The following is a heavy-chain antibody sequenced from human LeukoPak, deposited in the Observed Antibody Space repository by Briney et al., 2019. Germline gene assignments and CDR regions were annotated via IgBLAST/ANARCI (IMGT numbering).Heavy chain of an antibody. CDR2: IYYSGST. CDR1: GGSISSSSLY. J-gene: IGHJ4*02. Sequence: PSETLSLTCTVSGGSISSSSLYWGWIRQPPGKGLEWIGTIYYSGSTYYNPSLKSRVTISVDTSKNQFSLKLSSVTAADTAVYYCARINYYYDSSGYYPPEYYFDYWGQGTLVTVSS. D-gene: IGHD3-22*01. CDR3: ARINYYYDSSGYYPPEYYFDY. V-gene: IGHV4-39*01.